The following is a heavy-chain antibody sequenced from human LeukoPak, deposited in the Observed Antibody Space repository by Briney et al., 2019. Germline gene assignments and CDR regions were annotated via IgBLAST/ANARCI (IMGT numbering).Heavy chain of an antibody. Sequence: GGSLRLSCAASGFTFSSYWMNWVSQAPGKGLEWVANIKQDGSEKFCLDSVKGRFTISRDNAKNSLYLQMNSLRAEDTAVYYCARDYGYSYGYDYWGQGTLVTVS. CDR2: IKQDGSEK. J-gene: IGHJ4*02. CDR3: ARDYGYSYGYDY. D-gene: IGHD5-18*01. CDR1: GFTFSSYW. V-gene: IGHV3-7*05.